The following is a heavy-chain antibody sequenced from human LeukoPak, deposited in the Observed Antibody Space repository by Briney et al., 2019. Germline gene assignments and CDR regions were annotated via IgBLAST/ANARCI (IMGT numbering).Heavy chain of an antibody. V-gene: IGHV4-34*01. CDR1: GGSFSGYY. CDR3: ASESSGWYRALDY. J-gene: IGHJ4*02. D-gene: IGHD6-19*01. CDR2: INHSGST. Sequence: SETLSLTCAVYGGSFSGYYWSWIRQPPGKGLEWIGEINHSGSTNYNPSLRSRVTISVDTSKNQFSLKLSSVTAADTAVYYCASESSGWYRALDYWGQGTLVTVSS.